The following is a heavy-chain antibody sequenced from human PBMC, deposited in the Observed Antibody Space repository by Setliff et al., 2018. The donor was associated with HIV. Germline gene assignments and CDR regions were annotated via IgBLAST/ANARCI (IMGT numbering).Heavy chain of an antibody. D-gene: IGHD5-12*01. Sequence: SETLSLTCAVSGGSISSNWWNWVRQPPGKGLEWIGEIFHSGTTYYNPSLKSRVTMSVDKSKNQLSLKLWSVTAADTAVYFCATTVDIVTTDDFWGQGILVTVSS. J-gene: IGHJ4*02. CDR3: ATTVDIVTTDDF. V-gene: IGHV4-4*02. CDR1: GGSISSNW. CDR2: IFHSGTT.